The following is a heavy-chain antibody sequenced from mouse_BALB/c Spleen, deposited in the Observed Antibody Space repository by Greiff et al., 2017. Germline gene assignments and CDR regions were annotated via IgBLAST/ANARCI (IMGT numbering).Heavy chain of an antibody. CDR2: ISTYYGDA. CDR1: GYTFTDYA. CDR3: ARDYSTDYAMDY. J-gene: IGHJ4*01. Sequence: QVQRQQSGAELVRPGVSVKISCKGSGYTFTDYAMHWVKQSHAKSLEWIGVISTYYGDASYNQKFKGKATMTVDKSSSTAYMELARLTSEDSAIYYCARDYSTDYAMDYWGQGTSVTVSS. D-gene: IGHD2-13*01. V-gene: IGHV1S137*01.